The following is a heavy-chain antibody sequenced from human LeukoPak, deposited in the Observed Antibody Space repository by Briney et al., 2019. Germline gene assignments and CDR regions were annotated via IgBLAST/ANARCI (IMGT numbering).Heavy chain of an antibody. CDR2: IYYSGST. D-gene: IGHD2-15*01. Sequence: PSETLSLTCTVSGGSISSYYWSWIRQPPGKGLEWIGYIYYSGSTYYNPSLKSRVTILVDTSKNQFSLKLSSVTAADTAVYYCARETTCSGGSCYPQYYYYYYMDVWGKGTTVTVSS. CDR3: ARETTCSGGSCYPQYYYYYYMDV. J-gene: IGHJ6*03. CDR1: GGSISSYY. V-gene: IGHV4-30-4*08.